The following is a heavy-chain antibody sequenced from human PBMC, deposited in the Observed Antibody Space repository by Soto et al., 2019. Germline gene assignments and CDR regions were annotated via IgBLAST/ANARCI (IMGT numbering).Heavy chain of an antibody. J-gene: IGHJ4*02. V-gene: IGHV4-59*01. Sequence: SETLSLTCSVSGVSIRRYFWRWIRQAPGRGLEWIGYTYHRGSTNYSPSLKSRVAISLDTSENQFSLKVNSVTAADTAVYYCARIGGYHGPLDYWGQGTPVT. CDR3: ARIGGYHGPLDY. CDR2: TYHRGST. D-gene: IGHD6-25*01. CDR1: GVSIRRYF.